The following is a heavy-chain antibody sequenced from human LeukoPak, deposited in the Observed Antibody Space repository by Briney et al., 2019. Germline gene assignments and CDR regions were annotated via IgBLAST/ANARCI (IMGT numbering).Heavy chain of an antibody. CDR1: DYTFTSYG. J-gene: IGHJ5*02. CDR2: INPSGGST. CDR3: ARGLQNVLLWFGESYNWFDP. D-gene: IGHD3-10*01. V-gene: IGHV1-46*01. Sequence: ASVKVSCKASDYTFTSYGISWVRQAPGQGLEWMGIINPSGGSTSYAQKFQGRVTMTRDTSTSTVYMELSSLRSEDTAVYYCARGLQNVLLWFGESYNWFDPWGQGTLVTVSS.